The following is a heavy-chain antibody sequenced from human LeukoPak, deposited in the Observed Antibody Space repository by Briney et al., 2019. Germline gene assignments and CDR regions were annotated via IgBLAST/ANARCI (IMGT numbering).Heavy chain of an antibody. J-gene: IGHJ5*02. D-gene: IGHD6-19*01. CDR2: ISSSGRTI. CDR1: GFTFSSYE. CDR3: ARRGSGWGNWFDP. V-gene: IGHV3-48*03. Sequence: GGSLRLSCAASGFTFSSYEMNWVRQAPGKGLEWVSYISSSGRTIYYADSMKGRFTISRDNAKNSLYLQMNSLRAEDTAVYYCARRGSGWGNWFDPWGQGTLVTVSS.